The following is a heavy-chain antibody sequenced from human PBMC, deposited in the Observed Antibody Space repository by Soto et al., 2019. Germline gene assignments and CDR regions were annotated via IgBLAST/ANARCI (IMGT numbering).Heavy chain of an antibody. CDR1: GYTLTQLS. J-gene: IGHJ4*02. V-gene: IGHV1-24*01. CDR2: FDPEDGET. CDR3: ATVAFSCYDDFTGYYYDY. D-gene: IGHD3-22*01. Sequence: ASVNVSCKVSGYTLTQLSMHWVRQAPGKGLAWMGGFDPEDGETIYAQKFQGRVTMTEDTATDSDYLELSSLRSEDTAVYYCATVAFSCYDDFTGYYYDYWGQGTLVTVSS.